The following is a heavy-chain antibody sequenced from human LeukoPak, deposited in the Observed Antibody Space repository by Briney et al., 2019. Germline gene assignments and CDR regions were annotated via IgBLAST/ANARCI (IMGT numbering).Heavy chain of an antibody. CDR3: ARDPQGGDFWSGYYGD. V-gene: IGHV1-69*05. CDR1: GGTFSSYA. Sequence: SVKVSCKASGGTFSSYAISWVRQAPGQGLEWMGGIIPIFGTANYAQKFQGRVTITTDESTSTAYMEMSRLRSEDTAVYYCARDPQGGDFWSGYYGDWGQGTLVTVSS. D-gene: IGHD3-3*01. CDR2: IIPIFGTA. J-gene: IGHJ4*02.